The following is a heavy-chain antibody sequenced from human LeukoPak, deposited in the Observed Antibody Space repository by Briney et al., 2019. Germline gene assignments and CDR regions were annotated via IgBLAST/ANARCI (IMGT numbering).Heavy chain of an antibody. CDR1: GFTFSSYW. CDR2: IKQDGSEK. CDR3: ARVMAAATNWFDP. J-gene: IGHJ5*02. Sequence: GGSLRLSCAASGFTFSSYWMSWVRQAPGKGLEWVANIKQDGSEKYYVDSVKGRFTISRDNAKNSLYLQMNSLRAEDTAVYYCARVMAAATNWFDPWGQGTLVTVSS. D-gene: IGHD6-25*01. V-gene: IGHV3-7*01.